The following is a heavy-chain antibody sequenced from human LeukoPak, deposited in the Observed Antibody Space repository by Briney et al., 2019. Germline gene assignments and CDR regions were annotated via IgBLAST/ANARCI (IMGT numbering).Heavy chain of an antibody. CDR1: GFTFSSYA. CDR2: ISSSGGDT. CDR3: AKPYNFWNGHWYY. D-gene: IGHD3-3*01. V-gene: IGHV3-23*01. J-gene: IGHJ4*02. Sequence: PGGSLRLSCAASGFTFSSYAMSWVRQAPGKGLEWVSAISSSGGDTYYADSVKGRFTISSDNSKNTLYLQMNSLRAEDTAIYYCAKPYNFWNGHWYYWGQGTLVTVSS.